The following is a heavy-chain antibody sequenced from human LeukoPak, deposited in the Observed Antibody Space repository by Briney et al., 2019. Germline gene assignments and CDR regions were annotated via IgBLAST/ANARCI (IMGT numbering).Heavy chain of an antibody. CDR3: ARITVSITMVRGEHYYYCGMDV. D-gene: IGHD3-10*01. V-gene: IGHV1-8*01. CDR2: MNPNSGNT. Sequence: ASVKVSCKASGYTFTSYDINWVRQPTGQGLEWMGWMNPNSGNTGYAQKFQGRVTMTRNTSISTAYMELSSLRSEDTAVYYCARITVSITMVRGEHYYYCGMDVWGQGTTDTVSS. J-gene: IGHJ6*02. CDR1: GYTFTSYD.